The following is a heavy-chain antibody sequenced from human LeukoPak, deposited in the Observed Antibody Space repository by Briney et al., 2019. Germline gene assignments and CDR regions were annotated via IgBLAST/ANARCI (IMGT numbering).Heavy chain of an antibody. CDR1: GFTFSRYS. V-gene: IGHV3-7*04. Sequence: QPGGSLRLSCAASGFTFSRYSMSWVRQAPGKGLEWVANIKQDGSEKYYVDSVKGRFTVSRDNAKNSLYLQMNSLRAEDTAVYSCARDFYGDFDFWGQGTLVTVSS. D-gene: IGHD4-17*01. CDR2: IKQDGSEK. CDR3: ARDFYGDFDF. J-gene: IGHJ4*02.